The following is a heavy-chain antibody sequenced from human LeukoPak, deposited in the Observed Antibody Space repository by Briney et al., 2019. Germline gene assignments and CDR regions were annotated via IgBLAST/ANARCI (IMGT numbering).Heavy chain of an antibody. Sequence: PGGSLRLSCAASGFTFSSYSMNWVRQAPGKGLEWVSYISSSSSTIYYADSVKGRFTISRDNAKNSLYLQMNSLRAEDTAFYYCVKGNFYDSSGLPFDFWGQGALVTVSS. CDR2: ISSSSSTI. J-gene: IGHJ4*02. CDR1: GFTFSSYS. D-gene: IGHD3-22*01. V-gene: IGHV3-48*01. CDR3: VKGNFYDSSGLPFDF.